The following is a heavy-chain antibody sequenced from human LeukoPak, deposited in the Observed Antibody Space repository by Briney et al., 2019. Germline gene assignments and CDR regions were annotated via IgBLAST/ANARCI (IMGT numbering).Heavy chain of an antibody. Sequence: PQTLSLTCTVSGGSISSGDYYWSWIRQPPGKGLEWIGYIYYSGSTYYNPSLKSRVTISVDTSKNQFSLKLSSVTAADTAVYYCARDLRPDYDFWSGYYKIYYYGMDVWGQGTTVTVSS. CDR1: GGSISSGDYY. V-gene: IGHV4-30-4*01. J-gene: IGHJ6*02. CDR3: ARDLRPDYDFWSGYYKIYYYGMDV. D-gene: IGHD3-3*01. CDR2: IYYSGST.